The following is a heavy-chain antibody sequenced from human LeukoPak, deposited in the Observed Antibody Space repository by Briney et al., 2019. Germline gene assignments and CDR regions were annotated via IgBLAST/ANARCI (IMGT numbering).Heavy chain of an antibody. V-gene: IGHV3-23*01. CDR3: ARRQGYGNIDY. J-gene: IGHJ4*02. CDR2: ISGSGDST. CDR1: GFSFSNYA. D-gene: IGHD2/OR15-2a*01. Sequence: GSLRLSCAASGFSFSNYAMSWVRQAPGKGLEWVSGISGSGDSTDYVDSVKGQFTISRDNSKNTLFLQLNSLRAEDAAVYYCARRQGYGNIDYWGQGTLVTVSS.